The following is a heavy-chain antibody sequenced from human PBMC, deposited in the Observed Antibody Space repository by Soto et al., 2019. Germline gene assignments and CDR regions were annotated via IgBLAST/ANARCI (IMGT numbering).Heavy chain of an antibody. CDR1: GGSFSSYY. D-gene: IGHD3-10*01. V-gene: IGHV4-34*01. Sequence: PSETLSLTCAVYGGSFSSYYWSWIRQPPGKGLEWIGEINHSGSTNYNPSLKSRVTISVDTSKNQFSLKLSSVTAADTAVYYCARNVLLWFGELLPRGMDVWGQGTTVTVSS. J-gene: IGHJ6*02. CDR3: ARNVLLWFGELLPRGMDV. CDR2: INHSGST.